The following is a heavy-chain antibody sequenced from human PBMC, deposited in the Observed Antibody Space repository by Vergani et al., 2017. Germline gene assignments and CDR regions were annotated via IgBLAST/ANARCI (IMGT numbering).Heavy chain of an antibody. J-gene: IGHJ4*02. CDR2: IYYSGST. CDR1: GGSLSSSSYY. V-gene: IGHV4-39*01. CDR3: ARFLTIPLSTFDY. D-gene: IGHD3-3*01. Sequence: QLQLPESGPGLVKPSETLSLTCTVSGGSLSSSSYYWGWIRQPPGKGLEWIGSIYYSGSTYYNPSLKSRVTISVDTSKNQFSLKLSSVTAADTAVYYCARFLTIPLSTFDYWGQGTLVTVSS.